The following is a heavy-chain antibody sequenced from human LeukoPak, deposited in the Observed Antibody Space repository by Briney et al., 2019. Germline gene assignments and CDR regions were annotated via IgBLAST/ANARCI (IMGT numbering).Heavy chain of an antibody. V-gene: IGHV4-61*02. CDR1: GGSISSSNYY. CDR2: IYTSESI. Sequence: PSETLSLTCSVSGGSISSSNYYWSWIRQPPGKGLEWIGRIYTSESINYNPSLKSRVTISVDTSRNQFSLKLSSVTAADTAVYYCARGLWFGDENPPYFDYWGQGILVTVSS. CDR3: ARGLWFGDENPPYFDY. D-gene: IGHD3-10*01. J-gene: IGHJ4*02.